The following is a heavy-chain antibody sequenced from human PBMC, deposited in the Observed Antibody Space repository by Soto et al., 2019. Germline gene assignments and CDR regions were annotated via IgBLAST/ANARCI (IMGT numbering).Heavy chain of an antibody. Sequence: GASVKVSCKTSGYTFTANYMHWVRQAPGQGLEWMGWINPTSGSTNYAQKFQGWVTLTMDTTISTAYMELSRLRSDDTAVYYCAREITSSWFDYWGQGTLVTVSS. V-gene: IGHV1-2*04. CDR1: GYTFTANY. CDR2: INPTSGST. CDR3: AREITSSWFDY. D-gene: IGHD6-13*01. J-gene: IGHJ4*02.